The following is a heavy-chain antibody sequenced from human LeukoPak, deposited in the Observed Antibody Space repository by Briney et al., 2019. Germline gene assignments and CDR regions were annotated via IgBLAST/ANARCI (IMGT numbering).Heavy chain of an antibody. D-gene: IGHD3-3*01. J-gene: IGHJ4*02. CDR1: GGSISSSSYY. CDR2: IYYSGST. Sequence: SETLSLTCTVSGGSISSSSYYWGWIRQPPGKGLEWIGSIYYSGSTYYNPSLKSRVIISVDTSKNQFSLKLSSVTAADTAVYYCARLQSGILRFLEWSNSGFDYWGQGTLVTVSS. CDR3: ARLQSGILRFLEWSNSGFDY. V-gene: IGHV4-39*01.